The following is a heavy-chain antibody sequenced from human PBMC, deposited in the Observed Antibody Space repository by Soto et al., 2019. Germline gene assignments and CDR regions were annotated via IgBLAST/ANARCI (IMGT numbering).Heavy chain of an antibody. V-gene: IGHV1-69*06. D-gene: IGHD2-2*01. CDR3: AVWAQVWGSSTSCS. J-gene: IGHJ5*02. CDR1: GGTFSSYA. Sequence: QVQLVQSGAEVKKPGSSVKVSCKASGGTFSSYAISWVRQAPGQGLEWMGGIIPIFGTANYAQKFQGRVMITADKSTSTAYMELSSLRSEDTAVYYCAVWAQVWGSSTSCSWGQGTLVTVSS. CDR2: IIPIFGTA.